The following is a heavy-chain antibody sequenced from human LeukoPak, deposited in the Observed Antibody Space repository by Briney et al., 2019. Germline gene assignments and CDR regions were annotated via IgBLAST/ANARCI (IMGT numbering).Heavy chain of an antibody. J-gene: IGHJ6*03. D-gene: IGHD6-13*01. V-gene: IGHV1-46*01. CDR2: INPSGGST. Sequence: ASVEVSCKASGYTFTSYYMHWVRQAPGQGLEWMGIINPSGGSTSYAQKFQGRVTMTRDMSTSTVYMELSSLRSEDTAVYYCARDHRIAAAGYYYYYMDVWGKGTTVTVSS. CDR3: ARDHRIAAAGYYYYYMDV. CDR1: GYTFTSYY.